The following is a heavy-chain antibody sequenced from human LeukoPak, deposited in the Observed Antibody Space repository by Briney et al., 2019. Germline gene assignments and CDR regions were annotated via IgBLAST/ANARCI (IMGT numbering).Heavy chain of an antibody. CDR2: ISGSGGST. V-gene: IGHV3-23*01. CDR1: GFTFSSYA. J-gene: IGHJ4*02. CDR3: AKDHANAYGDYSYYFDY. D-gene: IGHD4-17*01. Sequence: GGSLRLSCAASGFTFSSYAMSWVRQAPGKGLEWVSAISGSGGSTYYADSVKGRFTISRDNSKNTLYLQMNSLRAEDTAVYYCAKDHANAYGDYSYYFDYWGQGTLVTVSS.